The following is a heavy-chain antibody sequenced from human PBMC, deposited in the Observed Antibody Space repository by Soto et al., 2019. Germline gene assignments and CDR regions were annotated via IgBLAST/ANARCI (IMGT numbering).Heavy chain of an antibody. Sequence: GGSLRLSCAASGFAFSSYSMNWVRQAPGKGLEWVSSISSSSSYIYYADSVKGRFTISRDNAKNSLYLQMNSLRAEDTAVYYCARDLRIVVVPATNDLMFDPWGKGTLVTVSS. CDR2: ISSSSSYI. CDR1: GFAFSSYS. CDR3: ARDLRIVVVPATNDLMFDP. V-gene: IGHV3-21*01. J-gene: IGHJ5*02. D-gene: IGHD2-2*01.